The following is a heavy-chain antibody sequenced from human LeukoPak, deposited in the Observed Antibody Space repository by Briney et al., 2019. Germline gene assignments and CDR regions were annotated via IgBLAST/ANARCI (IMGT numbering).Heavy chain of an antibody. CDR2: IYHSGST. CDR3: ARDGYSGSDAL. D-gene: IGHD5-12*01. CDR1: GVSISTYY. Sequence: SETLSLTCTVSGVSISTYYWSWIRQPPGKGLEWIGYIYHSGSTNYNPSLKSLITISVDTPQTQFSLKLRSVTAADTAVYYCARDGYSGSDALWGQGTLVTVSS. V-gene: IGHV4-59*01. J-gene: IGHJ4*02.